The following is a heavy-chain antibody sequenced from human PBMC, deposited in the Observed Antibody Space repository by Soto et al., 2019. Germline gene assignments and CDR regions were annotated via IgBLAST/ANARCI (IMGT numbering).Heavy chain of an antibody. CDR2: ISGSGAST. J-gene: IGHJ6*02. CDR3: AKGGSYYYYYGVDV. Sequence: GSLRLSCAASGFTFSSYAMSWVRQAPGKGLEWVSAISGSGASTYYADSVKGRFTISRDNSKSTLYLQMNSLRAEDTALYYCAKGGSYYYYYGVDVWGQGTTVTVSS. V-gene: IGHV3-23*01. CDR1: GFTFSSYA.